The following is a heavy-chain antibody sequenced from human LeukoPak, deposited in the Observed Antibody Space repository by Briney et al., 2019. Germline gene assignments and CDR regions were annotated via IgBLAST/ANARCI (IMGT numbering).Heavy chain of an antibody. CDR2: ISSSSSYI. J-gene: IGHJ4*02. D-gene: IGHD4-17*01. Sequence: NPGGSLRLSCAASGFTFSSYSMNWVRQAPGKGLEWVSSISSSSSYIYYADSVKGRFTISRDNSKNTLYLQMSSLRAEDTAVYYCVKGTYGDYDPHFDYWGQGTLVTVSS. CDR1: GFTFSSYS. CDR3: VKGTYGDYDPHFDY. V-gene: IGHV3-21*01.